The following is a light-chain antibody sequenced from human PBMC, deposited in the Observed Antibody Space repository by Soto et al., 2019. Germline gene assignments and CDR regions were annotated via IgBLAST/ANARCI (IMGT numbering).Light chain of an antibody. CDR2: NND. CDR1: SSNIGSNS. V-gene: IGLV1-44*01. Sequence: QSVLTQPPSSSGTPGQRVTISCSGTSSNIGSNSVSWYHHLPGTAPKLLMDNNDQRPSGVPDRFSGSKSDTSASLAISGLQSEDEVDYYCAAWDDSLNGPVFGGGTKRTVL. CDR3: AAWDDSLNGPV. J-gene: IGLJ2*01.